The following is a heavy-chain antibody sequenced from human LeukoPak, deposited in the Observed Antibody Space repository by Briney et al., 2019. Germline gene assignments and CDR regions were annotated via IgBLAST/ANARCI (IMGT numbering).Heavy chain of an antibody. CDR3: ARESDDYDFWSGYPTYYYYYMDV. V-gene: IGHV3-72*01. CDR1: GFTFSDHY. D-gene: IGHD3-3*01. J-gene: IGHJ6*03. Sequence: GGSLRLSCAASGFTFSDHYMDWVRQAPGKGLEWVGRTRNKANSYTTGYAASVEGRFTISRDDSKNSLYLQMNSLKTEDTAVYYCARESDDYDFWSGYPTYYYYYMDVWGKGTTVTVSS. CDR2: TRNKANSYTT.